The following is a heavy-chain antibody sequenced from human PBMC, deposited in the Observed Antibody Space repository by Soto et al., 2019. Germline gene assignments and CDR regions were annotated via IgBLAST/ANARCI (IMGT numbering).Heavy chain of an antibody. J-gene: IGHJ4*01. CDR3: ASVPLLSGYFEY. V-gene: IGHV3-11*06. CDR1: GFTLRDYY. D-gene: IGHD3-10*01. Sequence: GGSLRLSCAASGFTLRDYYMTWIRQAPGRGLEWFSYIGRSSTYTSYADSVKGRFIISRDNAKNSLYLQMNSLRAEDTAVYYCASVPLLSGYFEYWGHGTLVTVSS. CDR2: IGRSSTYT.